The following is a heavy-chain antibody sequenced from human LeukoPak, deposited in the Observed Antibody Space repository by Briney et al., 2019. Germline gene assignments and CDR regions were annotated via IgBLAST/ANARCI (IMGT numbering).Heavy chain of an antibody. CDR2: TYDSGSS. D-gene: IGHD2-2*01. V-gene: IGHV4-59*01. CDR1: GGSMRSYY. Sequence: SETPSLTCAVSGGSMRSYYWSWIRQPPGKGLEGIGYTYDSGSSSYNPSLRSRVSISIDTSKNQFSLNLSSVTAADTAVYYCARGWASSWYYFDFWGQGTLVTVSS. J-gene: IGHJ4*02. CDR3: ARGWASSWYYFDF.